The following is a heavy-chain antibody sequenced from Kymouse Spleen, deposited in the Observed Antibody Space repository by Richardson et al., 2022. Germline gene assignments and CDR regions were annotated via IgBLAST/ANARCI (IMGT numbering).Heavy chain of an antibody. CDR3: ARERGNWNYYYYYGMDV. CDR2: INHSGST. D-gene: IGHD1-20*01,IGHD1-7*01. Sequence: QVQLQQWGAGLLKPSETLSLTCAVYGGSFSGYYWSWIRQPPGKGLEWIGEINHSGSTNYNPSLKSRVTISVDTSKNQFSLKLSSVTAADTAVYYCARERGNWNYYYYYGMDVWGQGTTVTVSS. J-gene: IGHJ6*02. CDR1: GGSFSGYY. V-gene: IGHV4-34*01.